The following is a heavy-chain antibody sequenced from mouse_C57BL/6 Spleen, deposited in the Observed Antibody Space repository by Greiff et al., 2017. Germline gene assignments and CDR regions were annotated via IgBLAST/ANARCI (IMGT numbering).Heavy chain of an antibody. J-gene: IGHJ2*01. D-gene: IGHD1-1*01. CDR2: IYPSDGST. CDR3: ARARPITTVPPDD. Sequence: QVQLQQSDAELVKPGASVKISCKVSGYTFTDHTIHWMQQRPEQGLEWIGYIYPSDGSTKYNEKFKGKATLTADKTTSTSYMQLNRLTSEDSAVYLCARARPITTVPPDDWGQGTTLTVSS. CDR1: GYTFTDHT. V-gene: IGHV1-78*01.